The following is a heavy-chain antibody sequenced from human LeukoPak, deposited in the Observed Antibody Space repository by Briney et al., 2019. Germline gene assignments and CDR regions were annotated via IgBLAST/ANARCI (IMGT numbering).Heavy chain of an antibody. D-gene: IGHD2-15*01. CDR2: ISYDGSNK. J-gene: IGHJ4*02. Sequence: GGSLRLSCAASGLTFSSYGMHWVRQAPGKGLEWVAVISYDGSNKYYADSVKGRFTISRDNSKNTLYLQMNSLRSDDTAVYYCARGIIGYYFDYWGQGTLVTVSS. CDR1: GLTFSSYG. CDR3: ARGIIGYYFDY. V-gene: IGHV3-30*03.